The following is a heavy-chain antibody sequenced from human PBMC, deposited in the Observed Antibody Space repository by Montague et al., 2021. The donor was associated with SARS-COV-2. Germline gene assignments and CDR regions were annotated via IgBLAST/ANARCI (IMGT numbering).Heavy chain of an antibody. Sequence: SETLSLTCTVSGGSISSSSYYWGWIRQPPGKGLEWIGSIYYSGSTYYNPSLKSRVTISVDTSKNQFSLKLSSVTAADTAVYYCARHDGRDTIFDVVIIPDAFGIWGQGTMVTVSS. J-gene: IGHJ3*02. D-gene: IGHD3-3*01. CDR3: ARHDGRDTIFDVVIIPDAFGI. V-gene: IGHV4-39*01. CDR2: IYYSGST. CDR1: GGSISSSSYY.